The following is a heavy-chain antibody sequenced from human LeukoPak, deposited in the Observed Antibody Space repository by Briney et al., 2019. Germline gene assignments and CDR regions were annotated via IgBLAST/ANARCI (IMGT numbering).Heavy chain of an antibody. Sequence: ASVKVSCKASGYTFTIYDINWVRQATGQGLEWMGWMNPNSGNTGYAQKLQGRVTMTRNTSISTAYMELSSLRSEDTAVYYCARVMRESIVVVPAATGKYYFDYWGQGTLVTVSS. CDR1: GYTFTIYD. CDR3: ARVMRESIVVVPAATGKYYFDY. J-gene: IGHJ4*02. CDR2: MNPNSGNT. D-gene: IGHD2-2*01. V-gene: IGHV1-8*02.